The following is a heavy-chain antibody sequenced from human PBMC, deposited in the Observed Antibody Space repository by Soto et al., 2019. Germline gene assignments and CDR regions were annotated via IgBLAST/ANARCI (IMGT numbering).Heavy chain of an antibody. J-gene: IGHJ5*02. CDR3: ARDPSTVNKLIGVWFDP. V-gene: IGHV1-69*13. D-gene: IGHD4-4*01. CDR2: IKPISDTT. CDR1: GDTFGRFT. Sequence: SVKGYCKASGDTFGRFTINWVRQAPGQGLEWMGGIKPISDTTTYAQRFQGRVTFTADASTSTVYMELSSLRSEDTAMYYCARDPSTVNKLIGVWFDPWGQGTLVTVSS.